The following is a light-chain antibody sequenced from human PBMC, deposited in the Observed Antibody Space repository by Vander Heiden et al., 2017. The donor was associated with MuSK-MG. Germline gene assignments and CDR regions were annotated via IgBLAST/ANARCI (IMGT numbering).Light chain of an antibody. CDR1: QDISNS. V-gene: IGKV1-NL1*01. CDR3: QQDDRTPQG. CDR2: TAS. J-gene: IGKJ1*01. Sequence: DIQMTQSPSSLSASVGDRVTIICRASQDISNSLAWYQQKPGEVPKLLLYTASKLESGVPSRFSGSRSGTDYTLTISSLHPEDFATYYCQQDDRTPQGFGQGTRVEIK.